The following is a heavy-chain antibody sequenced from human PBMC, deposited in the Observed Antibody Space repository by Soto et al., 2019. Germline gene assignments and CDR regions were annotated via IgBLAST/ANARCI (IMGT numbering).Heavy chain of an antibody. CDR3: ARAVEQLVLPFDY. V-gene: IGHV1-2*04. J-gene: IGHJ4*02. CDR2: INPNSGGT. Sequence: EASVKVSCKASGYTFTGYYMHWVRQAPGQGLEWMGWINPNSGGTNYAQKFQGWVTMTRDTSISTAYMELSRLRSDDTAVYYCARAVEQLVLPFDYWGQGTLVTVSS. CDR1: GYTFTGYY. D-gene: IGHD6-6*01.